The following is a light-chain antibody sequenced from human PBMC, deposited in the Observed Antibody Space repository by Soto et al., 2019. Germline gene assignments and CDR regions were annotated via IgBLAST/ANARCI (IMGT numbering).Light chain of an antibody. Sequence: ALTQPASVSGSPGQSITISCTGTSSDVGGYNYVSWYQQHPGKAPKLMIYDVSNRPSGVSNRFSGSKSGNTASLTISGLQAEDEADYYCSSYTSSSTVFGTGTKLTVL. CDR1: SSDVGGYNY. CDR2: DVS. J-gene: IGLJ1*01. CDR3: SSYTSSSTV. V-gene: IGLV2-14*01.